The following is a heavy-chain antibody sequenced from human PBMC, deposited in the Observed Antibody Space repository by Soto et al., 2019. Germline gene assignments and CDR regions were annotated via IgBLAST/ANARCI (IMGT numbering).Heavy chain of an antibody. CDR2: ISGYNGNT. CDR3: ARGGSTWTYYYYYALDV. J-gene: IGHJ6*02. V-gene: IGHV1-18*01. CDR1: GYTFTNYG. D-gene: IGHD2-2*01. Sequence: GASGKVSCKAYGYTFTNYGFRWVRQAPGKGFEWMGWISGYNGNTKYAEKFQGRFTISRDNSKNTLYLQMNSLRAADTAVYYCARGGSTWTYYYYYALDVWGQGTTVTVSS.